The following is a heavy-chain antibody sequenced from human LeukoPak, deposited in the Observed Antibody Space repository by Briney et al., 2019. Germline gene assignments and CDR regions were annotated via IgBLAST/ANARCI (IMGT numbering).Heavy chain of an antibody. CDR1: GFTFSSYA. J-gene: IGHJ4*02. CDR2: ISGSGGST. Sequence: GGSLRLSCAASGFTFSSYAMSWVRQAPGKGLEWVSAISGSGGSTYYADSVKGRFTISRVNSKNTLYLQMNSLRAEDTAVYYCAKQVGLYDFWSGYPDYWGQGTLVTVSS. D-gene: IGHD3-3*01. CDR3: AKQVGLYDFWSGYPDY. V-gene: IGHV3-23*01.